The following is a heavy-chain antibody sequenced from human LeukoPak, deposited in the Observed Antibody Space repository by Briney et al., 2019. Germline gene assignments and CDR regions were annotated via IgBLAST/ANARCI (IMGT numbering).Heavy chain of an antibody. Sequence: ASVKVSCKASGYTFTSYYMHWVRQAPGQGLEWMGIINPNGGSTSYAQKFQGRVTMTRDTSTSTVYMELSSLRSEDTAVYYCAAAIAVAGATSPLVYWGQGTLVTVSS. V-gene: IGHV1-46*01. J-gene: IGHJ4*02. D-gene: IGHD6-19*01. CDR2: INPNGGST. CDR1: GYTFTSYY. CDR3: AAAIAVAGATSPLVY.